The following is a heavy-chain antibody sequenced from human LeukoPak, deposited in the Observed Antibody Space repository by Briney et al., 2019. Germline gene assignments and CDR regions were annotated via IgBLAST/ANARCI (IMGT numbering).Heavy chain of an antibody. Sequence: GGSLRLSCAASGFTFSSYAMSWVRQAPGKGLEWVSATSGSGGSTYYADSVKGRFTISRDNSKNTLYLQMNSLRAEDTAVYYCANGRAHYYDSSGPTSTNWGQGTLVTVSS. CDR3: ANGRAHYYDSSGPTSTN. CDR1: GFTFSSYA. J-gene: IGHJ4*02. D-gene: IGHD3-22*01. CDR2: TSGSGGST. V-gene: IGHV3-23*01.